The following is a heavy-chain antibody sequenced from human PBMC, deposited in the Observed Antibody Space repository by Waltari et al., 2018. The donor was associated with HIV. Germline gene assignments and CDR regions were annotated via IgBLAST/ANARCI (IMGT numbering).Heavy chain of an antibody. CDR2: INPDSGGT. CDR1: GYTFTGYY. Sequence: QVQLVQSGAEVKKPGASVKVSCKASGYTFTGYYMHWVRQAPGQGLEWRGLINPDSGGTNHAQKFQGRVTMTRDTSISTAYMVLCRLRSDDTAVYYCARCVMITFGGVIGHFDYWGQGTLVTVSS. V-gene: IGHV1-2*02. J-gene: IGHJ4*02. CDR3: ARCVMITFGGVIGHFDY. D-gene: IGHD3-16*02.